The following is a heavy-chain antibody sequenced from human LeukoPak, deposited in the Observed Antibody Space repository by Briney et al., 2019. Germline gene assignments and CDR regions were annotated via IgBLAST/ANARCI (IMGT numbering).Heavy chain of an antibody. Sequence: SETLSLTCAVYGGSFSGYYWSWIRQPPGKGVEWIGEINHSGSTNYNPSLKSRVTISVDTSKNQFSLKLSSVTAADTAVYYCARGEEVVTAKGAFDIWGQGTMVTVSS. J-gene: IGHJ3*02. V-gene: IGHV4-34*01. CDR2: INHSGST. CDR1: GGSFSGYY. D-gene: IGHD2-21*02. CDR3: ARGEEVVTAKGAFDI.